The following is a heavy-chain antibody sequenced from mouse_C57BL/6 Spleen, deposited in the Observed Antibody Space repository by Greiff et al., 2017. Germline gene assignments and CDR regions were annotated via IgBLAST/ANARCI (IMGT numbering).Heavy chain of an antibody. V-gene: IGHV1-59*01. CDR1: GYTFTSYW. J-gene: IGHJ2*01. CDR3: ARRYGNYFDY. D-gene: IGHD2-10*02. Sequence: QVQLKQPGAELVRPGPSVKLSCKASGYTFTSYWMHWVKQRPGQGLEWIGVIDPSDSYTNYNQKFKGKATLTVDTSSSTAYMQLSSLTSEDAAVYYCARRYGNYFDYWGQGTTLTVSS. CDR2: IDPSDSYT.